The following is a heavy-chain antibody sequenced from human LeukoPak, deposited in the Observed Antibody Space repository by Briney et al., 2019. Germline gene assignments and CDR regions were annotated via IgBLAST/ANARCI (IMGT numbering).Heavy chain of an antibody. CDR2: INHSGST. CDR1: GGSFSGYY. CDR3: ARGPDIVVAPAAILFDY. D-gene: IGHD2-2*01. J-gene: IGHJ4*02. V-gene: IGHV4-34*01. Sequence: SETLSLTCAVYGGSFSGYYWSWIRQPPGKGLEWIGEINHSGSTNYNPSLKSRVTISVDTSKNQFSLKLSSVTAADTAVYYCARGPDIVVAPAAILFDYWGQGTLVTVSS.